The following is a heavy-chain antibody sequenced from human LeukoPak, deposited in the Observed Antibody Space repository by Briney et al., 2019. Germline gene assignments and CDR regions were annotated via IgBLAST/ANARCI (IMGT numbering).Heavy chain of an antibody. CDR1: RGSTSSSSYY. V-gene: IGHV4-39*01. D-gene: IGHD4-17*01. CDR3: ARHPRGNYGAHEY. J-gene: IGHJ4*03. CDR2: INYGGST. Sequence: SETLSHTCTLSRGSTSSSSYYWGWIRQPPGKWLEWHVSINYGGSTYYKPSLKSRVPTSVDTSKKQFSLKLSSVTPTATAVYYWARHPRGNYGAHEYWGDGDLVTVSS.